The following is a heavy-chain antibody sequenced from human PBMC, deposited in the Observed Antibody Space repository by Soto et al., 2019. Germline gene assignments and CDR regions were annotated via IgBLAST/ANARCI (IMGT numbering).Heavy chain of an antibody. Sequence: QVQLVQSGAEVKKPGSSVKVSCKASGGTFSSYTISWVRQAPGQGLEWMGRIIPILGIANYAQKSQGRVTITADKSTSTAYMERSSLRSEDTAVYYCARDSGITMVRGVNWFDPWGQGTLVTVSS. V-gene: IGHV1-69*08. CDR3: ARDSGITMVRGVNWFDP. D-gene: IGHD3-10*01. J-gene: IGHJ5*02. CDR1: GGTFSSYT. CDR2: IIPILGIA.